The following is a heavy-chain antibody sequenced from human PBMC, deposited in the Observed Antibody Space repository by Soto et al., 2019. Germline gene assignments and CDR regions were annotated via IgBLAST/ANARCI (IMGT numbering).Heavy chain of an antibody. CDR3: AREVDPYYGGNSLSLDY. J-gene: IGHJ4*02. V-gene: IGHV1-69*13. CDR2: IIPKFGTT. D-gene: IGHD4-17*01. Sequence: QVQLVQSGAEVKKPGSSVKVSCKASGGTFSTYGINWVRLAPGQGLEWMGWIIPKFGTTKNAQKFQGRVTLTADESTNTAYMELKYLRSGDTAVYFCAREVDPYYGGNSLSLDYWGQGTLVTVSS. CDR1: GGTFSTYG.